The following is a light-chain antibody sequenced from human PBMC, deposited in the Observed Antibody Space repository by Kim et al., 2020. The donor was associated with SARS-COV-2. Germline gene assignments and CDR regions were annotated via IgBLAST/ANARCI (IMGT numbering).Light chain of an antibody. CDR3: QAWDSSTVV. CDR2: QDS. J-gene: IGLJ2*01. Sequence: SVSPGQTARITCSGEKLGDKYACWYQQKPGQSPGLVIYQDSKRPSGIPERFAGSNSGNTATLTISGTQAMDEADYYCQAWDSSTVVFGGGTQLTVL. CDR1: KLGDKY. V-gene: IGLV3-1*01.